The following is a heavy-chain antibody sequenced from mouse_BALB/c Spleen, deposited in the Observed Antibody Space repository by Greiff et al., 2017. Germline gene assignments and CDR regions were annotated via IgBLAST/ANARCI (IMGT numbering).Heavy chain of an antibody. D-gene: IGHD1-1*01. CDR2: ISTYYGDA. V-gene: IGHV1S137*01. J-gene: IGHJ2*01. CDR1: GYTFTDYA. Sequence: VMLVESGAELVRPGVSVKISCKGSGYTFTDYAMHWVKQSHAKSLEWIGVISTYYGDASYNQKFKGKATMTVDKSSSTAYMELARLTSEDSAIYYCARGIYYYGSSLSNFDYWGQGTTLTVSS. CDR3: ARGIYYYGSSLSNFDY.